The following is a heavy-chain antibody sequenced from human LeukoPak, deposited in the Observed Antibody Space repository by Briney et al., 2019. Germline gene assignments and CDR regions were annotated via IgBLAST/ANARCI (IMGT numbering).Heavy chain of an antibody. D-gene: IGHD4-23*01. CDR1: GFTFSSYA. CDR2: ISGSGGST. V-gene: IGHV3-23*01. Sequence: GGSLRLSCAASGFTFSSYAMSWVRQAPGKGLEWVSAISGSGGSTYYADSVKGRFTISRDNSKNTLDLQMNSLRAEDTAVYYCAKVNSHGDYVGYWGQGTLVTVSS. J-gene: IGHJ4*02. CDR3: AKVNSHGDYVGY.